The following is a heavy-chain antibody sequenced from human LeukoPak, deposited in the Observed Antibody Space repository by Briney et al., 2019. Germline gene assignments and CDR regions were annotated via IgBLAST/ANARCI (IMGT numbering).Heavy chain of an antibody. J-gene: IGHJ4*02. D-gene: IGHD3-3*01. CDR2: INAGNGNT. V-gene: IGHV1-3*03. Sequence: ASVKVSCKASGYTFTSYAMHWVRQAPGQRLEWMGWINAGNGNTKYSQEFQGRVTVTRDTSASTAYMELSSLRSEDMAVYYCARGPRTFGVLQAFDYWGQGTLVTVSS. CDR3: ARGPRTFGVLQAFDY. CDR1: GYTFTSYA.